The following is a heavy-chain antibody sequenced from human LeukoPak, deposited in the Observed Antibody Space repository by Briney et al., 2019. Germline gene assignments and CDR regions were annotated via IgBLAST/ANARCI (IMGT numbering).Heavy chain of an antibody. CDR1: GGSISSYY. CDR3: ARLGNGRWLQFRSWFDP. J-gene: IGHJ5*02. CDR2: IYYSGST. V-gene: IGHV4-59*12. D-gene: IGHD5-24*01. Sequence: SETLSLTCTVSGGSISSYYWSWIRQPPGKGLEWIGYIYYSGSTNCNPSLKSRVTMSVDTSKNQFSLKLTSVTAADTAVYYCARLGNGRWLQFRSWFDPWGQGTLVTVSS.